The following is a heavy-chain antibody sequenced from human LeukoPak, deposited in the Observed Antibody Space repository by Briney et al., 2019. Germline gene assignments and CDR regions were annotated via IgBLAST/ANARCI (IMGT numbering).Heavy chain of an antibody. D-gene: IGHD5-24*01. CDR1: GLAFSNFW. CDR3: AVDRRFKIFDY. CDR2: IKPNGSED. Sequence: GGSLRLSCATSGLAFSNFWMYWVRQAPGKGLEWVASIKPNGSEDFYADSVKGRFNISRDNAKNSLFLQMTNLKAEDTAVYYCAVDRRFKIFDYWGQGTLVTVSS. V-gene: IGHV3-7*01. J-gene: IGHJ4*02.